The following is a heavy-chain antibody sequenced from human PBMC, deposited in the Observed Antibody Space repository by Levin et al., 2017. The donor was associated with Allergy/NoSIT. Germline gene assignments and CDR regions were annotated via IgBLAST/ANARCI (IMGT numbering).Heavy chain of an antibody. Sequence: ASVKVSCQASGYTFTGYYLHWVRQAPGQGLEWLGCIIPNNGATHFAQKFEGRVTMTRDMYTTTAYMELSSLRSDETAVYFCARSDLYSLDSGLDVWGQGTAVTVSS. D-gene: IGHD2-15*01. CDR1: GYTFTGYY. CDR3: ARSDLYSLDSGLDV. CDR2: IIPNNGAT. V-gene: IGHV1-2*02. J-gene: IGHJ6*02.